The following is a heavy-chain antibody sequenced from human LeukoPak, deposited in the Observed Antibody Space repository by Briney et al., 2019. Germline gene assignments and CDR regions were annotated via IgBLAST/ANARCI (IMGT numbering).Heavy chain of an antibody. V-gene: IGHV4-39*01. CDR1: GGSISSSNYS. J-gene: IGHJ3*02. Sequence: PSETLSLTCTVSGGSISSSNYSWGWIRQPPGKGLEWIGSIYYSGSTYYNPSLKSRVTISVDTSKNQFSLKLSSVTAADTAVYYCARPLPNAFDIWGQGTMVTVSS. CDR2: IYYSGST. CDR3: ARPLPNAFDI.